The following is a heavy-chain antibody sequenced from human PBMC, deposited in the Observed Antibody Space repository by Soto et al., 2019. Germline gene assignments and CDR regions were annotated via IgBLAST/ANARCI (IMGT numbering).Heavy chain of an antibody. CDR1: GYTFTSYG. J-gene: IGHJ3*02. CDR3: ARDSPPLIEDSYCGWDDAFDI. D-gene: IGHD1-26*01. CDR2: ISAYNGNT. Sequence: ASVKVSCKASGYTFTSYGISWVRQAPGQGLEWMGWISAYNGNTNYAQKLQGRVTMTTDTSTSTAYMELRSLRSDDTAVYYCARDSPPLIEDSYCGWDDAFDIWGQGTTVPVSS. V-gene: IGHV1-18*01.